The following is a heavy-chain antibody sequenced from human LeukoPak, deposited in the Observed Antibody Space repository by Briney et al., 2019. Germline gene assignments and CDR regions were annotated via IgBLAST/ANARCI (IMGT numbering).Heavy chain of an antibody. J-gene: IGHJ5*02. Sequence: SETLSLTCAVYGGSFSGYYWSWIRQPPGKGLEWIGEINHSGSTNYNPSLKSRVTISVDTSKNQFSLKLSSVTAADTAVYYCARGRFYSYGYWWFDPWGQGTLATVSS. CDR3: ARGRFYSYGYWWFDP. D-gene: IGHD5-18*01. CDR1: GGSFSGYY. V-gene: IGHV4-34*01. CDR2: INHSGST.